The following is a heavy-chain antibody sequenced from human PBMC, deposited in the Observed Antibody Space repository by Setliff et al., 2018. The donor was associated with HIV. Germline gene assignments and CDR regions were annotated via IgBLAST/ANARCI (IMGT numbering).Heavy chain of an antibody. V-gene: IGHV4-61*02. D-gene: IGHD6-13*01. J-gene: IGHJ4*02. CDR1: GGSISSATYY. CDR2: INTSGTT. Sequence: SETLSLTCSVSGGSISSATYYWNWIRQPAGKALEWIGRINTSGTTIYSPSLKSRVTISLEKSNNQFSLNLTSVTAADTAVYYCARAAAGRLSAWDYWGQGTLVTVSS. CDR3: ARAAAGRLSAWDY.